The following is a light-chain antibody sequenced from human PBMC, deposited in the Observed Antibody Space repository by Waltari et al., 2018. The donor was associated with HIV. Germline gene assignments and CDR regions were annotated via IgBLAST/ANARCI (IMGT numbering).Light chain of an antibody. Sequence: DVQMAQSPSSVSASVGDRVTITCRASQGIKTWLAWYQHKPADVPTLLIYDASRLQSGVPARFNDSGSGLDFTLSITNFQPEDSATYDCQQAISFPHTFGGGTRVDI. CDR1: QGIKTW. J-gene: IGKJ4*02. CDR2: DAS. V-gene: IGKV1-12*01. CDR3: QQAISFPHT.